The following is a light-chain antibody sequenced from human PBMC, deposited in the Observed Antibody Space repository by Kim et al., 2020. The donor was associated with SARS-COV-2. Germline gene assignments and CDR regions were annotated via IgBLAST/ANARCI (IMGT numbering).Light chain of an antibody. CDR2: TAS. J-gene: IGKJ2*01. Sequence: DIQMTQSPSSLSASVGDRVTISCRASQSISTYLNWYQQKPGKAPNLLIYTASSLQSGVPSRFSGDGSGTDFTLTISSLQPEDFATYYCQQSFSTPRTFGQGTKLEI. CDR3: QQSFSTPRT. V-gene: IGKV1-39*01. CDR1: QSISTY.